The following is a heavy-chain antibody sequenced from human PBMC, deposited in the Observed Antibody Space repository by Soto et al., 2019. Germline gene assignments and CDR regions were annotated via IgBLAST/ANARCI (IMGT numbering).Heavy chain of an antibody. Sequence: EVELVESGGGLVQPGGSLRLSCVASGFSFRGYWMSWVRRAPGKGLEWVANLKQDASEEDSVDSVKGRFTIARDNSKRSLYLHMNSLGVEDTAVYYCGRVHRGWKQHEKFFYHIAVWGKGTTVPVS. CDR2: LKQDASEE. V-gene: IGHV3-7*01. CDR3: GRVHRGWKQHEKFFYHIAV. J-gene: IGHJ6*03. CDR1: GFSFRGYW. D-gene: IGHD2-15*01.